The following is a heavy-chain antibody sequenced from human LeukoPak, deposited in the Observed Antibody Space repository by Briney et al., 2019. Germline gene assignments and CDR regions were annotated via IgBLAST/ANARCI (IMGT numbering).Heavy chain of an antibody. CDR2: ISSTGSSI. J-gene: IGHJ4*02. Sequence: GGSLRLSCAASGFNFGDFYMTWIRQAPGKGPEWVSFISSTGSSIYYADSVKGRFTISRDNDENSLFLHMTSLRVEDTAVYYCARQPMIRGVNVFDSWGQGTLAIVSS. V-gene: IGHV3-11*01. D-gene: IGHD3-10*01. CDR3: ARQPMIRGVNVFDS. CDR1: GFNFGDFY.